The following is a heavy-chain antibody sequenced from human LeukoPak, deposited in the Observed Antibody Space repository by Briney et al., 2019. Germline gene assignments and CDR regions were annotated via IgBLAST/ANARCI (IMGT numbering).Heavy chain of an antibody. D-gene: IGHD3-22*01. J-gene: IGHJ5*02. V-gene: IGHV3-74*01. Sequence: GGSLRLPCEASGFTFSNHWMHWVRHAPGKGLVWVSVISKDGSTSIYADSVRGRLTISRDNAKNTLYLQMNSLRVEDTSVYYCARDYYMGIVDQWGQGTRVTVSS. CDR2: ISKDGSTS. CDR1: GFTFSNHW. CDR3: ARDYYMGIVDQ.